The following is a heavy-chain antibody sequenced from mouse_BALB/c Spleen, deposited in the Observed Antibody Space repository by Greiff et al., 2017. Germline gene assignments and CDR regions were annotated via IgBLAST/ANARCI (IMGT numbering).Heavy chain of an antibody. CDR3: ARSYYYGSSYGYAMDY. J-gene: IGHJ4*01. V-gene: IGHV5-9-4*01. Sequence: EVMLVESGGGLVKPGGSLKLSCAASGFTFSSYAMSWVRQSPEKRLEWVAEISSGGSYTYYPDTVTGRFTISRDNAKNTLYLEMSSLRSEDTAMYYCARSYYYGSSYGYAMDYWGQGTSVTVSS. D-gene: IGHD1-1*01. CDR1: GFTFSSYA. CDR2: ISSGGSYT.